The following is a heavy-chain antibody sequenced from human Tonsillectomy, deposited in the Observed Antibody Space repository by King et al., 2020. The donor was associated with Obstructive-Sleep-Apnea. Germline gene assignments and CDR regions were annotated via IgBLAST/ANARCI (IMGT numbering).Heavy chain of an antibody. V-gene: IGHV3-7*04. Sequence: VQLVESGGGLVQPGGSLRLSCAASGFTLSSYWMSWVRQAPGKGLEWVANIKQDGSEKYYVDSVKGRFTISRDNAKNSLYLQMNSLRAEDTAVYYCAGGSAVVAANWGQGTLVTVSS. J-gene: IGHJ4*02. CDR1: GFTLSSYW. D-gene: IGHD2-15*01. CDR2: IKQDGSEK. CDR3: AGGSAVVAAN.